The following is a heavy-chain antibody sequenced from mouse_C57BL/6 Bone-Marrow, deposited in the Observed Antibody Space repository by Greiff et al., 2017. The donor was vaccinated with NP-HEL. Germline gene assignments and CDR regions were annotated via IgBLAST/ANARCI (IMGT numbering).Heavy chain of an antibody. CDR3: TREGANWDGFAY. V-gene: IGHV5-9-1*02. CDR1: GFTFSSYA. D-gene: IGHD4-1*01. CDR2: ISSGGDYI. Sequence: EVMLVESGEGLVKPGGSLKLSCAASGFTFSSYAMSWVRQTPEKRLEWVAYISSGGDYIYYADTVKGRFTISRDNARNTLYLQMSSLKSEDTAMYYCTREGANWDGFAYWGQGTLVTVSA. J-gene: IGHJ3*01.